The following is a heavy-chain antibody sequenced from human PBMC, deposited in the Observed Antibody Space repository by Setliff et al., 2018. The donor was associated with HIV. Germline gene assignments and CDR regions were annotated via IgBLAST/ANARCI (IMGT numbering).Heavy chain of an antibody. D-gene: IGHD3-22*01. V-gene: IGHV4-30-4*08. J-gene: IGHJ3*02. CDR3: AREMYYYDSTGYWRPDGFDI. Sequence: SETLSLTCSVSGDSLRGGDYYYNWIRQSPEKGLEWIGYVSHTGYTYYNPSLKSRVDMSLDISKNQFSLNVSFVTAADTAVYYCAREMYYYDSTGYWRPDGFDIWGQGTMVTVSS. CDR2: VSHTGYT. CDR1: GDSLRGGDYY.